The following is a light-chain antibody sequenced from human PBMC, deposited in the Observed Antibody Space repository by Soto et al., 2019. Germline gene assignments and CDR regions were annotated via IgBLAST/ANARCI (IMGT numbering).Light chain of an antibody. CDR1: QSVSGTY. V-gene: IGKV3-20*01. Sequence: DIVLTQSPGTLSLSPGERATLSCRASQSVSGTYLAWYQQKPGQALRVLIYGASSRAAGIPDRFSGSASGTDFTLTISRLEPEDFAVYYCQLYGSSRRYTFGQGTKLEIK. CDR3: QLYGSSRRYT. J-gene: IGKJ2*01. CDR2: GAS.